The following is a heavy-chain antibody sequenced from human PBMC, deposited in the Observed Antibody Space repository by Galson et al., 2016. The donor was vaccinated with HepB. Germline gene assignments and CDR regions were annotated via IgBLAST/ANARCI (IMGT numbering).Heavy chain of an antibody. CDR2: VSHSGKT. Sequence: EPLSLTCAVYGESFRDYAWNWIRQPPGKGPEWIGEVSHSGKTDYSPSLKSRVTISVDTSKAQFSLKLSPVTAADTAVYYCARGRPPIRSSTWNLTFNRLDYWGQGILVTVSS. J-gene: IGHJ4*02. V-gene: IGHV4-34*01. D-gene: IGHD6-13*01. CDR1: GESFRDYA. CDR3: ARGRPPIRSSTWNLTFNRLDY.